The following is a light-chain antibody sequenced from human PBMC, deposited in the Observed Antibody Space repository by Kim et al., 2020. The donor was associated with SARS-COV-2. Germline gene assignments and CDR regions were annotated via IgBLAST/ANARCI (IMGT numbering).Light chain of an antibody. V-gene: IGLV3-1*01. CDR2: QDS. CDR1: KLGDKY. Sequence: SSELTQSPSVSVSPGQTASITCSGDKLGDKYACWYQQKPGQSPVLVIYQDSKRPSGIPERFSGSNSGNTATLTISGTQAMDEADYYCQAWDSSTWVFGGGTQLTVL. CDR3: QAWDSSTWV. J-gene: IGLJ3*02.